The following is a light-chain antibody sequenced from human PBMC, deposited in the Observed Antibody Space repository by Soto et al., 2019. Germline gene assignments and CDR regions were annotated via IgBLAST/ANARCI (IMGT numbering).Light chain of an antibody. CDR1: STDIGLHNY. V-gene: IGLV2-8*01. Sequence: QSVLTQPPSASGSPGQSVTISCTGTSTDIGLHNYVSWYQHHPGKAPKFIIFDVNKRPSGVPDRFSGSRSGNTASLTVSGLQADDEAYYFCCSYGGRSAYVFGTGTKVTVL. CDR2: DVN. J-gene: IGLJ1*01. CDR3: CSYGGRSAYV.